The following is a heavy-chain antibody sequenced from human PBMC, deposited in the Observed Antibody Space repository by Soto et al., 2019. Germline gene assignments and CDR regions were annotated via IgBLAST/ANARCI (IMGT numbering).Heavy chain of an antibody. D-gene: IGHD6-6*01. J-gene: IGHJ4*02. CDR3: ARVTAARLFDY. Sequence: GGSLRLTCAASGFTFSSYWMSWVRQAPGKGLEWVANIKQDGSEKYYVDSVKGRFTISRDNAKNSLYLQMNSLRAEDTAVYYCARVTAARLFDYWGQGTLVTVSS. V-gene: IGHV3-7*03. CDR1: GFTFSSYW. CDR2: IKQDGSEK.